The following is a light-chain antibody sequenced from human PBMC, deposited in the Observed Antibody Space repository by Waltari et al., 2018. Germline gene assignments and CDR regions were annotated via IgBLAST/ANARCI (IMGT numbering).Light chain of an antibody. CDR1: QGISSY. CDR3: QQLNSFPYT. J-gene: IGKJ2*01. Sequence: DIQLTQSPSFLSASVGDRVTITCRASQGISSYLAWYQQQPGEAPKLLISAASTLQSGVPSRFGGSGSGTEFTLTIISLQPEDFATYYCQQLNSFPYTFGQGTKLDIK. V-gene: IGKV1-9*01. CDR2: AAS.